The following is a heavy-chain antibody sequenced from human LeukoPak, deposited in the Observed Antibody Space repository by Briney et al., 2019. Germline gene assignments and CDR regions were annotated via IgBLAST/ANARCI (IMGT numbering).Heavy chain of an antibody. CDR3: AREGRDYGDGVDY. J-gene: IGHJ4*02. CDR2: IYYSGST. Sequence: SQTLSLTCTVSGGSISSGDYYWSWIRQPPGKGLEWIGYIYYSGSTYYNPSLKSRVTISVDTSKNQFSLKLSSVTAADTAVYYCAREGRDYGDGVDYWGQGTLVTVSS. D-gene: IGHD4-17*01. V-gene: IGHV4-30-4*08. CDR1: GGSISSGDYY.